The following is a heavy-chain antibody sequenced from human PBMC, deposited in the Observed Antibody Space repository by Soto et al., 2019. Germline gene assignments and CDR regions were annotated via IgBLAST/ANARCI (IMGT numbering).Heavy chain of an antibody. J-gene: IGHJ2*01. Sequence: QLQLQESGPGLVKPSETLSLTCTVSGGSISSGGYYWGWIRQPPGKGLEWIGTIYYSGSTYYNPSLKSRVTISVDTSKNHFSLKLSSVTAADTAVYYCARQDDSSAYYSPYWYFDLWGRGTLVTVSS. CDR2: IYYSGST. D-gene: IGHD3-22*01. CDR3: ARQDDSSAYYSPYWYFDL. CDR1: GGSISSGGYY. V-gene: IGHV4-39*01.